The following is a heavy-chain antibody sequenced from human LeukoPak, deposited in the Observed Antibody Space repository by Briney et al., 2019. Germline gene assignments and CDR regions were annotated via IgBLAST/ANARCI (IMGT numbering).Heavy chain of an antibody. Sequence: ASVKVSCKASGYTFTSYGISWVRQAPGQGLEWMGWISAYNGNTNYAQKLQGRVTMTTDTSTSTAYMELRSLRSDDTAVYYCARSPGIAAAGTTWFDPWGQGTLVTVYS. D-gene: IGHD6-13*01. J-gene: IGHJ5*02. CDR2: ISAYNGNT. CDR3: ARSPGIAAAGTTWFDP. V-gene: IGHV1-18*01. CDR1: GYTFTSYG.